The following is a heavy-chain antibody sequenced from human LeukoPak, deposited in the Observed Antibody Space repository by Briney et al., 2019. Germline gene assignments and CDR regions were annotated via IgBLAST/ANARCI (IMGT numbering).Heavy chain of an antibody. CDR2: IYHSGST. J-gene: IGHJ4*02. V-gene: IGHV4-59*08. CDR1: GGSISSYY. D-gene: IGHD1-26*01. Sequence: SETLSLTCTVSGGSISSYYWSWIRQPPGKGLEWIGSIYHSGSTYYNPSLKSRVTISVDTSKNQFSLKLSSVTAADTAVYYCARRGSGSRYYFDYWGQGTLVTVSS. CDR3: ARRGSGSRYYFDY.